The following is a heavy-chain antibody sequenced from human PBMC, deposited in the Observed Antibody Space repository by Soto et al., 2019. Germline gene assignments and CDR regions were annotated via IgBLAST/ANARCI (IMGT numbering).Heavy chain of an antibody. J-gene: IGHJ4*02. CDR3: ARTPAVPNALRSRYFFDF. D-gene: IGHD3-9*01. V-gene: IGHV4-59*01. Sequence: SATLSLTGTVSCGSIISNYWSWIRQPPGKGLEWIGYIFHSGSTTYNPSLKIRVTMSVDTSKNQFSLNLSSVTAADTALYYCARTPAVPNALRSRYFFDFWGQGTLVTVSS. CDR2: IFHSGST. CDR1: CGSIISNY.